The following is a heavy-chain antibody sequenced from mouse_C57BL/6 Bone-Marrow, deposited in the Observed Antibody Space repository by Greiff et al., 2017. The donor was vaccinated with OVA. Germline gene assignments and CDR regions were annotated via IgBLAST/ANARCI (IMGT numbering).Heavy chain of an antibody. V-gene: IGHV2-4*01. CDR2: IWSGGST. Sequence: QVQLKQSGPGLVQPSQSLSITCTVSGFSLTSYGVHWVRQPPGKGLEWLGVIWSGGSTDYNAAFISRLSISKDNSKSQVFFKMNSLQADDTAIYYCGKSHYGSSLGWFAYWGQGTLVTVSA. CDR1: GFSLTSYG. CDR3: GKSHYGSSLGWFAY. D-gene: IGHD1-1*01. J-gene: IGHJ3*01.